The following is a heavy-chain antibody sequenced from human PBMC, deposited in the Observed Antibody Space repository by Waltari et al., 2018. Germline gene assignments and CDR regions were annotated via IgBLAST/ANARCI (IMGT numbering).Heavy chain of an antibody. J-gene: IGHJ4*02. V-gene: IGHV3-23*01. Sequence: EVQLLESGGGLVQPGGSLRLSCAASGFTFSSYAMSWVRQAPGKGLGWVSAISGSGGSTYYADSVKGRFTISRDNAKNTLYLQMNSLRAEDTAVYYCARPSIAAPFLWDYWGQGTLVTVSS. CDR3: ARPSIAAPFLWDY. D-gene: IGHD6-6*01. CDR2: ISGSGGST. CDR1: GFTFSSYA.